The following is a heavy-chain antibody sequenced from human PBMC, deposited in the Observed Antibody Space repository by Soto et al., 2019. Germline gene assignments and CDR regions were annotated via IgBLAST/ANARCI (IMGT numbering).Heavy chain of an antibody. CDR2: IYYSGST. CDR3: AREYSGYDFRYYGMDV. CDR1: GGSISSYY. D-gene: IGHD5-12*01. Sequence: SETLSLTCTVSGGSISSYYWSWIRQPPGKGLEWIGYIYYSGSTNYNPSLKSRVTISVDTSKNQFSLKLSSVTAADTAVYYCAREYSGYDFRYYGMDVWGQGTTVTVSS. V-gene: IGHV4-59*01. J-gene: IGHJ6*02.